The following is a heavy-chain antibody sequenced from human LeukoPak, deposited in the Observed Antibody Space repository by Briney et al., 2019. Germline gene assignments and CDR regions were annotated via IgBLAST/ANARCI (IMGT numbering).Heavy chain of an antibody. CDR1: GFSLSTSGMC. V-gene: IGHV2-70*11. Sequence: SGPTLVNPTQTLTLTCTFSGFSLSTSGMCASWIRQPPGKALEWLARIDWDDNQYYSTSLKTRLTISKDTSKNQVVLTMTNMDPADTATYYCARIDYSSFNFDYWGQGTLVTVSS. CDR2: IDWDDNQ. D-gene: IGHD6-6*01. CDR3: ARIDYSSFNFDY. J-gene: IGHJ4*02.